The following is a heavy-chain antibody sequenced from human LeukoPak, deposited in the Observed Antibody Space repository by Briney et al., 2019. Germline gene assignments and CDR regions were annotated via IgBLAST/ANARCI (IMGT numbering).Heavy chain of an antibody. CDR2: ISYDGSNK. CDR3: AKDTLYYYDSGGYYNWFDP. J-gene: IGHJ5*02. CDR1: GFTFSSYG. Sequence: PGRSLRLSCAASGFTFSSYGMHWVRQAPGKGLEWVAVISYDGSNKYYADSVKGRFTISRDNSKNTLYLQMNSLRAEDTAVYYCAKDTLYYYDSGGYYNWFDPWGQGTLVTVSS. D-gene: IGHD3-22*01. V-gene: IGHV3-30*18.